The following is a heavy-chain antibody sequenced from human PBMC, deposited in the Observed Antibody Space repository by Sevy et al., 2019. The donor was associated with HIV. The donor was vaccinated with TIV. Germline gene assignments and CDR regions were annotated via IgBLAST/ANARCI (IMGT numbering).Heavy chain of an antibody. V-gene: IGHV1-2*02. D-gene: IGHD1-26*01. CDR3: TRDDIYTHPWEFDR. CDR2: MDPNNGNS. CDR1: GYTFTDYY. Sequence: ASVKVSCKASGYTFTDYYMHWVRQAPGQGLEWMGWMDPNNGNSNSAQKFQGRLTLTSDMSISTAYMELSRLRSDDTAIYFCTRDDIYTHPWEFDRWRHGALITVSS. J-gene: IGHJ4*01.